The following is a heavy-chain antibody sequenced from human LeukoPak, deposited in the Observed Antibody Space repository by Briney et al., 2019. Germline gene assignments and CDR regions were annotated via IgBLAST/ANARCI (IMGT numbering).Heavy chain of an antibody. Sequence: GGSLRLSCAASGLSFSAYWGNWVRQAPGKGLEWVAIIKKDGTDKKYVYSVKGRFTISRDNTENSLYLQMNSLRVGDTAVYYCVGGIGWLPDYWGQGTLVTVSS. V-gene: IGHV3-7*01. CDR2: IKKDGTDK. CDR3: VGGIGWLPDY. CDR1: GLSFSAYW. D-gene: IGHD6-19*01. J-gene: IGHJ4*02.